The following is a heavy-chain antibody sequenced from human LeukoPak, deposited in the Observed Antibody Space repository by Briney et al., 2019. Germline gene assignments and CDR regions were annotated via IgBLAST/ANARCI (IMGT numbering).Heavy chain of an antibody. CDR2: ISSSSSTI. D-gene: IGHD6-19*01. V-gene: IGHV3-48*01. J-gene: IGHJ4*02. CDR3: ARDSQWLVEYYFDY. Sequence: GGSLRLSCAASGFTFSSYWMSWVRQAPGKGLEWVSYISSSSSTIYYADSVKGRFTISRDNAKNSLYLQMNSLRAEDTAVYYCARDSQWLVEYYFDYWGQGTLVTVSS. CDR1: GFTFSSYW.